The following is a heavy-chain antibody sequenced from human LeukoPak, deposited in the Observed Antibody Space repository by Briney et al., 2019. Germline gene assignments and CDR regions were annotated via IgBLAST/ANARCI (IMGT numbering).Heavy chain of an antibody. CDR1: GFTFSSYG. Sequence: GGSLRLSCAASGFTFSSYGMHWVRQAPGKGLEWVAMTSFDGSYKNYADSVKGRFTISRNNSKNRLYLQMNSLRAEDTAVYYCAKEFSGYLASFEYWGQGTLVTVSS. CDR3: AKEFSGYLASFEY. CDR2: TSFDGSYK. J-gene: IGHJ4*02. V-gene: IGHV3-30*18. D-gene: IGHD3-22*01.